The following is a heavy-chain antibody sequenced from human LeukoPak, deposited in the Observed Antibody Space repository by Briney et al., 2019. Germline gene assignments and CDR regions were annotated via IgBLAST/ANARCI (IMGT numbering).Heavy chain of an antibody. D-gene: IGHD4-17*01. CDR1: GYTFTGYY. Sequence: ASVKVSCKASGYTFTGYYMHWVRQAPGQGLEWMGWINPNSGGTNYAQKFQGRVTMTRDTSISTAYMELSRLRSDDTAVYYCARESTTVTSGWFDPLGQGTLVTVSS. CDR2: INPNSGGT. J-gene: IGHJ5*02. V-gene: IGHV1-2*02. CDR3: ARESTTVTSGWFDP.